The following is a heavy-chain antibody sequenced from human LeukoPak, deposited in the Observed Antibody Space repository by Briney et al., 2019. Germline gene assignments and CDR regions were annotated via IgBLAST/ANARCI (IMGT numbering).Heavy chain of an antibody. J-gene: IGHJ4*02. CDR2: IYYSGST. CDR3: ARCSNWYSYYFDY. D-gene: IGHD6-13*01. V-gene: IGHV4-61*01. CDR1: GGSVSSGSYY. Sequence: SETLSLTCTVSGGSVSSGSYYWSWIRQPPGKGLEWIGYIYYSGSTNYNPSLKSRVTISVDTSKNQFSLKLSSVTAADTAVYYCARCSNWYSYYFDYWGQGTLVTVSS.